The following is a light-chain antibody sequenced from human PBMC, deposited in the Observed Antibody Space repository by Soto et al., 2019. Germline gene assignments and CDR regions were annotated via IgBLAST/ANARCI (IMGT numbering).Light chain of an antibody. CDR1: SSDVGGYNY. CDR3: SSFTTPHTLL. Sequence: QSVLTQPASVSGSLGQSITISCSGASSDVGGYNYVSWYQQHPGTAPKLIMFEVTNRPSGVSYRFSGSKSGNTASLTISGLQAEDEADYYCSSFTTPHTLLFGGGTKLTVL. CDR2: EVT. J-gene: IGLJ2*01. V-gene: IGLV2-14*01.